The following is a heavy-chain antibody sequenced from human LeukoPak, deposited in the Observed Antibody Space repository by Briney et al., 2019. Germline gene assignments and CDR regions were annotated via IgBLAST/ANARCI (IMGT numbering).Heavy chain of an antibody. D-gene: IGHD3-10*01. Sequence: PSETLSLTCTVSGGSISSYYWSWIRQPAGKGLEWIGRIYSSGSTNYNPSLKSRVTMSVDTSKNQFSLKLSSVTAADTAVYYCARSYGSGSYPWFDPWGQGTLVTVSS. CDR2: IYSSGST. J-gene: IGHJ5*02. CDR3: ARSYGSGSYPWFDP. CDR1: GGSISSYY. V-gene: IGHV4-4*07.